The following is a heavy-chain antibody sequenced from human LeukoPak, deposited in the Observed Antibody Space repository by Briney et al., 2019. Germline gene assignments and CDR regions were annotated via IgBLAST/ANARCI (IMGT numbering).Heavy chain of an antibody. CDR3: ARDRLQLQS. D-gene: IGHD1-1*01. J-gene: IGHJ5*02. CDR2: IYYTGNT. Sequence: SETLSLTCSVSGGSISSSNYYWSWIRQPAGKGLEWIGYIYYTGNTNYNPSLKSRVTISVDTSKNQFSLKLSSVTAADTAVYYCARDRLQLQSWGQGTLVTVSS. CDR1: GGSISSSNYY. V-gene: IGHV4-61*10.